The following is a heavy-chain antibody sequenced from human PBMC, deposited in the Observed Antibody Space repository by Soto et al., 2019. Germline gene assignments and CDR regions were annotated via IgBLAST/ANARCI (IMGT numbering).Heavy chain of an antibody. V-gene: IGHV1-69*18. CDR3: ARCPRPPDTADPYAVDV. J-gene: IGHJ6*02. Sequence: QVQLVQSGAEVKKPGASVKVSCKASGGTFSRSGFHWVRQAPGQGLEWMGMIVPSVDTTNYAQMFQARVTISADQFTSTVYMELRSLRSEDTAVYYCARCPRPPDTADPYAVDVWGQGTRVIVSS. CDR2: IVPSVDTT. CDR1: GGTFSRSG. D-gene: IGHD5-18*01.